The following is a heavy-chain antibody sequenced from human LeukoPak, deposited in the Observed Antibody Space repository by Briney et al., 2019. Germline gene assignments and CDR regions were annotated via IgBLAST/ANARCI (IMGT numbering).Heavy chain of an antibody. Sequence: PGGSLRLSCAASGFTFSNFAMSWVRQAPGKGLEWVSSITYSGESTYYADSVKGRFTISRDNSINTLYLQMNGLRADDTAVYYCAKEQSYAYGYIDYWGQGTLVTVSS. V-gene: IGHV3-23*01. CDR3: AKEQSYAYGYIDY. J-gene: IGHJ4*02. CDR1: GFTFSNFA. CDR2: ITYSGEST. D-gene: IGHD3-10*01.